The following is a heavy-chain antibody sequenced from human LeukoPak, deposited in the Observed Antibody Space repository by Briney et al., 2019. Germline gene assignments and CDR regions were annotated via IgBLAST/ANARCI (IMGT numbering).Heavy chain of an antibody. CDR2: VYHGVST. D-gene: IGHD6-19*01. J-gene: IGHJ5*02. CDR3: ARDIKGFGAVAGHA. V-gene: IGHV4-38-2*02. Sequence: LRLSCAASGFTFSSYEMNWVRQAPGKGLEWVGNVYHGVSTYYNPSLKSRVTISVDTSKNQFSLKLSSVTAADTAVYYCARDIKGFGAVAGHAWGQGTLVTVSS. CDR1: GFTFSSYE.